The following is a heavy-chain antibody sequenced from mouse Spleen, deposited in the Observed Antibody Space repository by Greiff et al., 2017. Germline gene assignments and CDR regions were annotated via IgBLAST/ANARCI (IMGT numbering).Heavy chain of an antibody. Sequence: EVKLMESGGGLVQPGGSLSLSCAASGFTFTDYYMSWVRQPPGKALEWLGFIRNKANGYTTEYSASVKGRFTISRDNSQSILYLQMNALRAEDSATYYCARYRDDGYYGNFDVWGTGTTVTVSS. CDR2: IRNKANGYTT. D-gene: IGHD2-3*01. V-gene: IGHV7-3*01. CDR1: GFTFTDYY. J-gene: IGHJ1*03. CDR3: ARYRDDGYYGNFDV.